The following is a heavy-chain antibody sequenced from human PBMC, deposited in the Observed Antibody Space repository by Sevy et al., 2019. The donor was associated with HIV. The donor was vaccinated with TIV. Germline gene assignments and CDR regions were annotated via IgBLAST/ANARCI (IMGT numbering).Heavy chain of an antibody. CDR2: ISGSGGST. D-gene: IGHD5-12*01. Sequence: GGSLRLSCAASGFTFSSYAMSWVRQAPGKGLEWVSAISGSGGSTYYADSVKGRFTISRDNSKNTLYLQMNSLRAEDTAIYYCAKGRGYSGYGTFDYWGQGTLVTVSS. J-gene: IGHJ4*02. CDR1: GFTFSSYA. V-gene: IGHV3-23*01. CDR3: AKGRGYSGYGTFDY.